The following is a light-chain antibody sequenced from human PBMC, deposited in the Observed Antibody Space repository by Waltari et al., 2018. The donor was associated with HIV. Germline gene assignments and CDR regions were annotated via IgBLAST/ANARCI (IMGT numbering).Light chain of an antibody. J-gene: IGLJ3*02. V-gene: IGLV1-44*01. CDR1: SSHIGSDT. Sequence: SVLTQPPSASGTPGQSVTISCSGSSSHIGSDTVNWYQHLPGTAPKLLIYRNNERPSGVPDRFSGSSSGNTASLTITGAQAEDEADYYCNSRDTSGKHHWVFGGGTKLTVL. CDR3: NSRDTSGKHHWV. CDR2: RNN.